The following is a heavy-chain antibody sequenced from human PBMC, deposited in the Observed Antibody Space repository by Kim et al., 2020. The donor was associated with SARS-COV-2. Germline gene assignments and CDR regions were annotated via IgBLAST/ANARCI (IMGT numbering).Heavy chain of an antibody. D-gene: IGHD3-22*01. CDR1: GFTVSSNY. V-gene: IGHV3-53*01. Sequence: GGSLRLSCAASGFTVSSNYMSWVRQAPGKGLEWVSVIYSGGSTYYADSVKGRFTISRDNSKNTLYLQMNSLRAEDTAVYYCASSDGDYYDISYWGQGTLVTVSS. J-gene: IGHJ4*02. CDR2: IYSGGST. CDR3: ASSDGDYYDISY.